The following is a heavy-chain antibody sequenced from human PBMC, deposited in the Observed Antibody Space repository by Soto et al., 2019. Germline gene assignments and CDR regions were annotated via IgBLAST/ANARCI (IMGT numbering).Heavy chain of an antibody. CDR3: TRDMAYAPTLSDY. Sequence: GGSLRLSCAASGFLFNSYTTSWPRQVPGQGLEWVASIGSSGDYIHCADAVKGRFTISRDNGRKSLYLQMSRVRVEDTAVYHCTRDMAYAPTLSDYWGPGTLVTVSS. V-gene: IGHV3-21*01. J-gene: IGHJ4*01. CDR1: GFLFNSYT. D-gene: IGHD2-2*01. CDR2: IGSSGDYI.